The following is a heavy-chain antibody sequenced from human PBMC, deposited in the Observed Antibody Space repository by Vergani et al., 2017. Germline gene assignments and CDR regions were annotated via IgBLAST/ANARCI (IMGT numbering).Heavy chain of an antibody. CDR2: ISGQNFRT. CDR3: AKGLGITLTAVWGGLDS. Sequence: EVQLVESGGDLVQPGRSLRLSCQTSGFNFGEYGVSWVRQAPGKGLEWVSGISGQNFRTHYADSLKGRVTISRDNSKNTLFLEMNSLRTEDTATYFCAKGLGITLTAVWGGLDSWGPGTVVLVSS. J-gene: IGHJ4*02. V-gene: IGHV3-23*04. CDR1: GFNFGEYG. D-gene: IGHD3-16*01.